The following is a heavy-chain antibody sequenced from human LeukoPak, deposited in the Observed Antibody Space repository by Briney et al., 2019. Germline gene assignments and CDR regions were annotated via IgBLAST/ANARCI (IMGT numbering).Heavy chain of an antibody. CDR3: AREVGYSNYFDY. Sequence: SETLSLTCTVSGGSISSYYWSWIRQPPGKGLEWIGYIYYSGSTNYNPSLKSRVTISVDTSKNQFSLKLSSVTAADTAVYYCAREVGYSNYFDYWGQGTLVPVSS. D-gene: IGHD2-15*01. CDR2: IYYSGST. J-gene: IGHJ4*02. V-gene: IGHV4-59*01. CDR1: GGSISSYY.